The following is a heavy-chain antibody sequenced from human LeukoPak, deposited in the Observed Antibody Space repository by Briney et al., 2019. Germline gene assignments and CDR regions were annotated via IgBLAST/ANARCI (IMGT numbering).Heavy chain of an antibody. J-gene: IGHJ6*03. Sequence: SETLSLTCAVYGGSFSGYYWSWIRQPPEKGLEWIGEINHSGSTNYNPSLKSRVTISVDTSKNQFSLKLSSVTAADTAVYYCARHVLLWFGETYYYYYYMDVWGKGTTVTISS. CDR1: GGSFSGYY. CDR2: INHSGST. CDR3: ARHVLLWFGETYYYYYYMDV. D-gene: IGHD3-10*01. V-gene: IGHV4-34*01.